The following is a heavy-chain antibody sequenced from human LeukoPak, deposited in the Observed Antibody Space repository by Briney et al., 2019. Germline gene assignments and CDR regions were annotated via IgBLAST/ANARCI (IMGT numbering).Heavy chain of an antibody. J-gene: IGHJ4*02. D-gene: IGHD2-8*01. V-gene: IGHV3-21*01. Sequence: GGSLRLSCAASGFTFSSYSMNWVRQAPGKGLEWVSSISSSSSYIYYADSVKGRFTISRDNAKNSLYLQMNSLRAEDTAVHYCAREWSRFTPPDYWGQGTLVTVSS. CDR2: ISSSSSYI. CDR1: GFTFSSYS. CDR3: AREWSRFTPPDY.